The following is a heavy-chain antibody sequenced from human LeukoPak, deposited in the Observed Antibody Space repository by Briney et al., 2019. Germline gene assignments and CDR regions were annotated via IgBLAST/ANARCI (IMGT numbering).Heavy chain of an antibody. V-gene: IGHV4-59*01. CDR3: ASERELTGDYYYYFHMDV. CDR2: IYYSGGT. Sequence: SETLSLTCTVSGGSISSYYWSWIRQPPGKGLEWIGDIYYSGGTNYNPSLKSRVTISVDTSRNQFSLKLTSVTAADTAVYYCASERELTGDYYYYFHMDVWGTGTTVTVSS. J-gene: IGHJ6*03. D-gene: IGHD7-27*01. CDR1: GGSISSYY.